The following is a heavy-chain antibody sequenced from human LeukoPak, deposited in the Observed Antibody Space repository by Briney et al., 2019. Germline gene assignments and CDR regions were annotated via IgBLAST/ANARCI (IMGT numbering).Heavy chain of an antibody. J-gene: IGHJ4*02. CDR2: VSYSGGT. D-gene: IGHD3-3*01. Sequence: PSETPSLTCTVSGASVSSRYWSWIRQPPGKGLEWIGYVSYSGGTNYNPSLKSRVTISLDTYKDQFSLRLNSVTAADTAVYYCARLSTYYDFWTPLDYWGQGTLVAVSS. CDR3: ARLSTYYDFWTPLDY. V-gene: IGHV4-59*02. CDR1: GASVSSRY.